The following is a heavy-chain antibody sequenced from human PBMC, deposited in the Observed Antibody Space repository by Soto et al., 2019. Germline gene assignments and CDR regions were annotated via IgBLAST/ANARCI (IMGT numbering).Heavy chain of an antibody. CDR1: GAPITWGDYS. V-gene: IGHV4-30-2*01. J-gene: IGHJ5*02. D-gene: IGHD2-2*01. CDR2: IFHGGST. CDR3: ARGRVVVPAAVMFNCLDP. Sequence: LSLTCALSGAPITWGDYSWNWIRQPPGKGLEWIGYIFHGGSTYYNPSLRSRVTISVDRSRTQFSLKMSSVTAADTAVYYCARGRVVVPAAVMFNCLDPWGQGALVTVSS.